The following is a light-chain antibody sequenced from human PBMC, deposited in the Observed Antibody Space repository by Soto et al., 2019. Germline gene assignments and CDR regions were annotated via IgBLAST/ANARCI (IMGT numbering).Light chain of an antibody. V-gene: IGKV1-5*01. Sequence: EIQMTQSPSSLSASVGDRVTLTCRASQGISHYLAWYQQKPGKAPKLLIYDASSLESGVPSRFSGSGSGTEFTLTISSLQPDDFATYYCQQYNSYSWTLGQGTKVDIK. CDR3: QQYNSYSWT. CDR1: QGISHY. CDR2: DAS. J-gene: IGKJ1*01.